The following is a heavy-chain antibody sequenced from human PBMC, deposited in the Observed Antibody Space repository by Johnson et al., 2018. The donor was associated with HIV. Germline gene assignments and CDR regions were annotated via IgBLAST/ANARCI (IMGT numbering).Heavy chain of an antibody. J-gene: IGHJ3*02. CDR1: GFIFSSYA. Sequence: QVQLVEYGGGVVQPGRSLRLSCAASGFIFSSYAVHWVRQAPGKGLEWVAVISDDGTNKFYADSVKGRFTISRDNSKNTMFLQMNSLRPEDTAMYYCAKDLLTLDAFDIWGQGTMVTVSS. CDR2: ISDDGTNK. V-gene: IGHV3-30*04. CDR3: AKDLLTLDAFDI.